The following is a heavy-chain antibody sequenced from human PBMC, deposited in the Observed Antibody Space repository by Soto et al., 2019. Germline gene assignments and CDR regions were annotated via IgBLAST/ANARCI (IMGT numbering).Heavy chain of an antibody. CDR2: ILPVSAPP. CDR1: GGTLNNYA. D-gene: IGHD3-3*01. V-gene: IGHV1-69*13. Sequence: GASVKVSCKASGGTLNNYAINWVRQAPGQGLEWMGGILPVSAPPDHARKFQGRVSITADHSTSTVYMELSRLKSDDTAVYFCATDSNYDVSNSFWGQGTLVTVSS. CDR3: ATDSNYDVSNSF. J-gene: IGHJ4*02.